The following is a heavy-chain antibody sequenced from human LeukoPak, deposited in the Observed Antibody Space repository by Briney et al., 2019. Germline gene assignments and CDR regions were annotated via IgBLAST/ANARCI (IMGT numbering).Heavy chain of an antibody. J-gene: IGHJ6*03. D-gene: IGHD2-2*01. CDR1: GYTFTSYD. Sequence: ASVKVSCKASGYTFTSYDINWVRQATGQGLEWMGWMNPNSGNTGYAQKFQGRVTITRNTSISTAYMELSSLRSEDTAVYYCARLGYCSSTSCYGYYYYYYMDVWGKGTTVTVSS. CDR3: ARLGYCSSTSCYGYYYYYYMDV. CDR2: MNPNSGNT. V-gene: IGHV1-8*03.